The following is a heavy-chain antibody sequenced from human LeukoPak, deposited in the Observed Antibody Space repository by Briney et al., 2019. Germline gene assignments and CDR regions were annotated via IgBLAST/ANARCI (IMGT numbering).Heavy chain of an antibody. D-gene: IGHD3-22*01. Sequence: PGGSLRLSCAASGFTFSSYAMSWVRQAPGKGLEWVSAISGSGGSTYSADSVKGRFTISRDNSKNTLYLQMNSLRAEDTAVYYCAKFPGLLNYNDNLYYFDYWDQGTLVTVSS. J-gene: IGHJ4*02. CDR2: ISGSGGST. CDR1: GFTFSSYA. V-gene: IGHV3-23*01. CDR3: AKFPGLLNYNDNLYYFDY.